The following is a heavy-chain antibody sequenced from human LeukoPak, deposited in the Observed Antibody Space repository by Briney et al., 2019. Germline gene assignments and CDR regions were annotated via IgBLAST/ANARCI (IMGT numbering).Heavy chain of an antibody. V-gene: IGHV1-24*01. CDR2: FDPEDGET. CDR1: GYTLTELS. J-gene: IGHJ4*02. Sequence: GASVKVSCKVSGYTLTELSMHWVRQAPGKGLEWMGGFDPEDGETIYAQKFQGRVTMTEDTPTGTAYMELSSLRSEDTAVYYCATDLFTVLIPGTLGYWGQGTLVTVSS. D-gene: IGHD3-10*02. CDR3: ATDLFTVLIPGTLGY.